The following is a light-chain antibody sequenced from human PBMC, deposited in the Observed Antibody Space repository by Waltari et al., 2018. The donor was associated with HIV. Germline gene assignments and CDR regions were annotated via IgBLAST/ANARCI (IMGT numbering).Light chain of an antibody. J-gene: IGLJ3*02. CDR2: RND. CDR3: AAYDDNLPGWM. V-gene: IGLV1-47*01. CDR1: SSNFGSNS. Sequence: QSVLTQPPSASGTPGQRVTISCSGSSSNFGSNSVFWYQQFPGTAPKVLIYRNDRRPSGVPDRFSASRSGTSASLVISGLRSEDEADYYCAAYDDNLPGWMFGGGTKLTAL.